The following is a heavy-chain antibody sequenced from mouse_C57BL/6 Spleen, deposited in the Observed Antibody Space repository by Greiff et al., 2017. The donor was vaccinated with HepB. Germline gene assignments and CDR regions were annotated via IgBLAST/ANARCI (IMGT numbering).Heavy chain of an antibody. CDR2: IDPETGGT. CDR1: GYTFTDYE. D-gene: IGHD2-5*01. CDR3: TREYSNRFAY. V-gene: IGHV1-15*01. J-gene: IGHJ3*01. Sequence: QVQLQQSGAELVRPGASVTLSCKASGYTFTDYEMHWVKQTPVHGLEWIGAIDPETGGTAYNQKFKGKAILTADKSSSTAYMELRSLTSEDSAVYYCTREYSNRFAYWGQGTLVTVSA.